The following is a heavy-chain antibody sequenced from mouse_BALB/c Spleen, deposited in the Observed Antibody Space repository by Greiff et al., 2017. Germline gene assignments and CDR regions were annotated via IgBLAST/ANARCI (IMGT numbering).Heavy chain of an antibody. V-gene: IGHV5-6*03. D-gene: IGHD2-14*01. J-gene: IGHJ4*01. CDR2: ISSGGSYT. CDR3: ARHRYDGYAMDY. CDR1: GFTFSSYG. Sequence: EVKVVESGGGLVQPGGSLKLSCAASGFTFSSYGMSWVRQTPDKRLEWVATISSGGSYTYYPDSVKGRFTISRDNAKNTLYLQMSSLKSEDTAMYYCARHRYDGYAMDYWGQGTSVTVSS.